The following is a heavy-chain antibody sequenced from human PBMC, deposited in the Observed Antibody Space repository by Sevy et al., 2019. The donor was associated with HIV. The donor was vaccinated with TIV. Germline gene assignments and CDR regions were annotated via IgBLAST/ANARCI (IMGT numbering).Heavy chain of an antibody. CDR3: TTKKDFWSGYIYFDY. CDR1: GFTFNNAW. Sequence: GGSLRLSCAASGFTFNNAWMSWVRQAPGKGLEWVGRIKSKTAGGTTDYAAPVKGRFTISRDDSKNTLYLQMNSLKTDDTAVYYCTTKKDFWSGYIYFDYWGQGTLVTVSS. J-gene: IGHJ4*02. CDR2: IKSKTAGGTT. V-gene: IGHV3-15*05. D-gene: IGHD3-3*01.